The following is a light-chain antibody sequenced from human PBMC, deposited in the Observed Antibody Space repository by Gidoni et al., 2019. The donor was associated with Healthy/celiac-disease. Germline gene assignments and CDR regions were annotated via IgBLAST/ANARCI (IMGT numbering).Light chain of an antibody. V-gene: IGKV1-33*01. CDR3: QQYDNLVYT. J-gene: IGKJ2*01. CDR2: DAS. Sequence: DIQMTQSPSSLSASVGDRVTITCQASQDISNYLNGYQQKPGKAPKRLIYDASNLETGVPSRFSGSGSGTDFTFTISSLQPEDIATYYCQQYDNLVYTFGQGTKLEIK. CDR1: QDISNY.